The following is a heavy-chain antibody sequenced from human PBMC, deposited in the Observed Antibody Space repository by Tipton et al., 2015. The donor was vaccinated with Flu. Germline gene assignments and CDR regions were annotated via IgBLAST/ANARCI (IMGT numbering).Heavy chain of an antibody. V-gene: IGHV4-39*01. J-gene: IGHJ4*02. Sequence: TLSLTCTVSGGSISSSSYYWGWIRQPPGKGLEWIGSIYYSGSTYYNPSLKSRVTISVDTYKNQFSLKLSSVTAADTAVYYCARRVAVAAHFDYWGQGTLVTVSS. D-gene: IGHD6-19*01. CDR2: IYYSGST. CDR3: ARRVAVAAHFDY. CDR1: GGSISSSSYY.